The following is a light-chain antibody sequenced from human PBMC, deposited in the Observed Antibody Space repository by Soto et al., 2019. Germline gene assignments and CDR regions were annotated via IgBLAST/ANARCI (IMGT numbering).Light chain of an antibody. V-gene: IGKV3D-15*01. CDR2: GAF. CDR3: QQYNNWPPNT. J-gene: IGKJ2*01. CDR1: KSASSN. Sequence: EIELTQCPGILAFSPGERATFSSTASKSASSNDLAWYQQKPGQAPRLLIYGAFKRVTGIPARFSGSGSGTEFTLTISSLQSEDYAVYYCQQYNNWPPNTFGQGTQVDIK.